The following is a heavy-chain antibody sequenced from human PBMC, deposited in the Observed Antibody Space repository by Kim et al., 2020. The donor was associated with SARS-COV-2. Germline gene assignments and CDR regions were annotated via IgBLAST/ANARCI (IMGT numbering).Heavy chain of an antibody. CDR3: AKELRVTTTTTGGDLFDA. D-gene: IGHD4-17*01. CDR2: ISGGGGST. J-gene: IGHJ5*02. CDR1: GFTFTTYT. V-gene: IGHV3-23*01. Sequence: GGSLRLSCVASGFTFTTYTMNWVRQAPGKGLEWVSGISGGGGSTYYADSVKGRFTISRDSSKNTLYLQMNSLRVEDTAVYYCAKELRVTTTTTGGDLFDAWGQGTLVTVSS.